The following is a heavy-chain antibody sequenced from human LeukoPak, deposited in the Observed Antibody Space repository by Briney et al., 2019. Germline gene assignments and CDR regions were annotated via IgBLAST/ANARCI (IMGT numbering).Heavy chain of an antibody. J-gene: IGHJ4*02. D-gene: IGHD6-13*01. CDR3: ARNSPQSSTWYRALFDY. CDR1: GFSVSNNY. Sequence: PGGSLRLSCAASGFSVSNNYMSWVRQAPGKGLEWVSVIHSGGSTYYADPVKGRFTISRDNSKNTLYLQMNSLRAEDTAVYYCARNSPQSSTWYRALFDYWGQGTLVTVSS. V-gene: IGHV3-53*01. CDR2: IHSGGST.